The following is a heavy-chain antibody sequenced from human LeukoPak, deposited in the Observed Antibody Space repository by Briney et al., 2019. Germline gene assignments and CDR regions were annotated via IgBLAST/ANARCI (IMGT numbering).Heavy chain of an antibody. CDR2: IRYDGSNK. D-gene: IGHD5-18*01. CDR3: ARERAAMAERIFDY. Sequence: GGSLRLSCGASGFTFSSYGMHWVRKAPGKGLEWVTFIRYDGSNKYYADSVKGRFTISRDNSKHPLYQQMNSLRAEDTAVYYCARERAAMAERIFDYWGQGTLVTVSS. CDR1: GFTFSSYG. V-gene: IGHV3-30*02. J-gene: IGHJ4*02.